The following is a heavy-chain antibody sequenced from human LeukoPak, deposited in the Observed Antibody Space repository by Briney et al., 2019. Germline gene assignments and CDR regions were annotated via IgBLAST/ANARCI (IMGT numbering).Heavy chain of an antibody. V-gene: IGHV3-11*01. J-gene: IGHJ4*02. CDR1: GFTFSDYY. CDR2: ISSSGSTI. D-gene: IGHD3-22*01. Sequence: GGSLRLSCAASGFTFSDYYMSWIRPAPGKGLEWVSYISSSGSTIYYADSVKGRFTISRDNDKNSLYLQMNSLRAEDTAVYYCAGTDDSSGYYRDWGQGTLVTVSS. CDR3: AGTDDSSGYYRD.